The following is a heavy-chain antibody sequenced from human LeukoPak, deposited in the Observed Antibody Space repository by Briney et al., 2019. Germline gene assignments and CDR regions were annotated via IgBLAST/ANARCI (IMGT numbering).Heavy chain of an antibody. CDR1: GYTFTGYY. J-gene: IGHJ6*02. V-gene: IGHV1-2*02. CDR2: INPNSGGT. D-gene: IGHD3-9*01. CDR3: ARAGTLYYDILTESYYYYGMDV. Sequence: GASVKVSCKASGYTFTGYYMHWVRQAPGQGLEWMGWINPNSGGTNYAQKFQGRVTMTRDTSISTAYMELSRLRSDDTAVYYCARAGTLYYDILTESYYYYGMDVWGQGTTVTVSS.